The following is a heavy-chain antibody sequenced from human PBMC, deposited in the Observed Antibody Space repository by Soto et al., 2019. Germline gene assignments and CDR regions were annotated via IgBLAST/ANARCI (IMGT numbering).Heavy chain of an antibody. CDR1: GFNVKNNY. J-gene: IGHJ4*02. Sequence: PGGSLRLSCAASGFNVKNNYMSWVRQAPGKGLEWVSVIYSGGNTYYTDSVKGRFSISRDNSKNMLYLQMDSLRGDDTAVYYCAREGVPAASFEYWGQGALVTVS. D-gene: IGHD2-2*01. CDR3: AREGVPAASFEY. CDR2: IYSGGNT. V-gene: IGHV3-53*01.